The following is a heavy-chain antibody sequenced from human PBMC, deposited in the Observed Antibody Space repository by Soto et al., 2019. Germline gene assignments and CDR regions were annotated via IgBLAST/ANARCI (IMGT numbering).Heavy chain of an antibody. J-gene: IGHJ3*02. CDR1: GYTFPSYG. V-gene: IGHV1-18*01. Sequence: ASVKVSCKASGYTFPSYGISWVRQAPGQGLEWMGWISAYNGNTNYAQKLQGRVTMTTDTSTSTAYMELRSLRSDDTAVYYCARDLSSITIFGVAPKSDAFDIWGQGTMVTVSS. CDR2: ISAYNGNT. CDR3: ARDLSSITIFGVAPKSDAFDI. D-gene: IGHD3-3*01.